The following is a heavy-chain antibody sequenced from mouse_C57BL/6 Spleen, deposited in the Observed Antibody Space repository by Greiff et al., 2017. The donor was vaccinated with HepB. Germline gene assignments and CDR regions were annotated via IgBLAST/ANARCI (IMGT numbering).Heavy chain of an antibody. D-gene: IGHD2-4*01. Sequence: VKLMESGAELARPGASVKLSCKASGYTFTSYGISWVKQRTGQGLEWIGEIYPRSGNTYYNEKFKGKATLTADKSSSTAYMELRSLTSEDSAVYFCASRYDYDRGYWYFDVWGTGTTVTVSS. CDR2: IYPRSGNT. V-gene: IGHV1-81*01. J-gene: IGHJ1*03. CDR1: GYTFTSYG. CDR3: ASRYDYDRGYWYFDV.